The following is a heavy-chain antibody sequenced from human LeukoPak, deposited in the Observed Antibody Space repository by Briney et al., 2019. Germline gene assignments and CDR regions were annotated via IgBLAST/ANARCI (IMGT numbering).Heavy chain of an antibody. J-gene: IGHJ5*02. D-gene: IGHD3-9*01. CDR3: ARHTRKGRGILIGYLNWFDP. CDR2: IYYSGST. Sequence: SETLSLTCTVSGGSISSSSYYWGWIRQPPGKGLEWIGSIYYSGSTYYNPSLKSRVTISVDTSKNQFSLKLSSVTAADTAVYYCARHTRKGRGILIGYLNWFDPWGQGTLVTVSS. V-gene: IGHV4-39*01. CDR1: GGSISSSSYY.